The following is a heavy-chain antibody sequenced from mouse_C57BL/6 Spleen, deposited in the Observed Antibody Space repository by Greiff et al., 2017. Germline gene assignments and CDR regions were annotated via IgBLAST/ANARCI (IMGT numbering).Heavy chain of an antibody. CDR2: IDPSDSYT. CDR1: GYTFTSYW. D-gene: IGHD1-2*01. Sequence: VQLQQPGAELVKPGASVKLSCKASGYTFTSYWMQWVKQRPGQGLEWIGEIDPSDSYTNYNQKFKGKATLTADTSSSTAYMQLSSLTSEDSAVYYCARYGSLYVDYWGQGTTLTVSS. CDR3: ARYGSLYVDY. V-gene: IGHV1-50*01. J-gene: IGHJ2*01.